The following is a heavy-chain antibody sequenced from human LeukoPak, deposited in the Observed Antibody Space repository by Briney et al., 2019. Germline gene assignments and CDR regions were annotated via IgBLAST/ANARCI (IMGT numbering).Heavy chain of an antibody. Sequence: TGGSLRLSCAASGFTFDDYTMHWVRQAPGKGLEWVSLISWGGGSTYYADSVKGRFTISRDNSKNSLYLQMNSLRAEDTAVYYCARVNWGSEGDAFDIWGQGTMVTVSS. D-gene: IGHD7-27*01. CDR3: ARVNWGSEGDAFDI. J-gene: IGHJ3*02. CDR1: GFTFDDYT. V-gene: IGHV3-43*01. CDR2: ISWGGGST.